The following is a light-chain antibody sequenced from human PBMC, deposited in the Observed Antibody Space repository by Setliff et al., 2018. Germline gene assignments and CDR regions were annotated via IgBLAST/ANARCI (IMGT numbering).Light chain of an antibody. V-gene: IGLV3-21*04. J-gene: IGLJ2*01. CDR2: YDR. CDR3: QVSDTRTDPFVL. CDR1: DIGSKG. Sequence: SYELTQPPSVSVAPGKTARIPCGGNDIGSKGVHWYQQKPGQAPVLVIYYDRDRPSGIPERFSGSNSGDTATLTISRVEAGDEADYYCQVSDTRTDPFVLFGGGTKVTVL.